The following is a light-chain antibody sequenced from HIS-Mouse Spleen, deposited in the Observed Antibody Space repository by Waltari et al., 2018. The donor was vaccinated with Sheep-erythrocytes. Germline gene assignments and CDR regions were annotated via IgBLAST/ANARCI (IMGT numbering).Light chain of an antibody. Sequence: EIVLTQSPATLSLSPGERATLSCRASQRVSSYLAWYQQKPGQAHRLLIYDASNRTTGIPARFNGSRSGTDFTLTISSLEPEDFAVYYCQQRSNWYTFGQGTKLEIK. CDR1: QRVSSY. J-gene: IGKJ2*01. V-gene: IGKV3-11*01. CDR2: DAS. CDR3: QQRSNWYT.